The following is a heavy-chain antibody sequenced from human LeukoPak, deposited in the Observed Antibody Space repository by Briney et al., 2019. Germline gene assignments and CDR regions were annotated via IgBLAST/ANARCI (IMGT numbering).Heavy chain of an antibody. Sequence: GGSLRLSCVASGFDFSSHAMTWVRQAPGKGLVWVSRINTDGSSTYYADSVKGRFTISRDNAKNTLYLQMNSLRAEDTAVYYCARVSNYVWFDTWGQGNLVTVSS. D-gene: IGHD4-11*01. V-gene: IGHV3-74*01. CDR2: INTDGSST. J-gene: IGHJ5*02. CDR3: ARVSNYVWFDT. CDR1: GFDFSSHA.